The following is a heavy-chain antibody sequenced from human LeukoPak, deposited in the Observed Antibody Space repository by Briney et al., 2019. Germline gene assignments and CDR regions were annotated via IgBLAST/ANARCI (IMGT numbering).Heavy chain of an antibody. V-gene: IGHV3-33*01. Sequence: GGSLRLSCAASGFSFDTYAMHWVRQAPGQGLEWVALIWHDGSHKFYSNSVRGQFTISRDNSKNTVYLQMNNLRPDDTAVYYCARETFGSGSYPDFWGQGTLVTVSS. CDR2: IWHDGSHK. CDR3: ARETFGSGSYPDF. CDR1: GFSFDTYA. D-gene: IGHD3-10*01. J-gene: IGHJ4*02.